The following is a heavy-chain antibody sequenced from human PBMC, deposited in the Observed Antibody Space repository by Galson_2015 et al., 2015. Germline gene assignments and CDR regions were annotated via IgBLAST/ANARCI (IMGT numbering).Heavy chain of an antibody. D-gene: IGHD1-1*01. CDR2: NVSSGGS. CDR3: ARDLQEERNAYYYYYMDV. CDR1: GGSHRPYF. J-gene: IGHJ6*03. Sequence: AALFPPRPVSGGSHRPYFWGGLRPPPGKGEGWGGYNVSSGGSKYNPSLKSRVTISMDTSNNQFSLKLISVTAADTAVYYCARDLQEERNAYYYYYMDVWGKGTAVTVSS. V-gene: IGHV4-59*01.